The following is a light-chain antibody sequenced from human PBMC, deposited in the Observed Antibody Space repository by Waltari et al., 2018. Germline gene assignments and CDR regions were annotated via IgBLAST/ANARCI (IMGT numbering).Light chain of an antibody. J-gene: IGKJ5*01. Sequence: DIQLTQSPSFLSASVGDRVTITCRASQGISSYLAWYQQKPRKAPKLLIYSASTLQSGVPSRFIGSGSGTEFTLAISSLQPEDFATYYCQQLSSYPITFGQGTRLEIK. V-gene: IGKV1-9*01. CDR3: QQLSSYPIT. CDR2: SAS. CDR1: QGISSY.